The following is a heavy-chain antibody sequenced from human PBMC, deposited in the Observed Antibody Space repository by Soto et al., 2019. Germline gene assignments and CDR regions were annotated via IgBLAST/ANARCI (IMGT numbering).Heavy chain of an antibody. CDR2: IWYDGSNK. V-gene: IGHV3-33*01. CDR3: ARVDRYSSSWYGYYYYGMDV. J-gene: IGHJ6*02. Sequence: GGSLRLSCAASGFTFSSYVMHWVRQAPGKGLEWVAVIWYDGSNKYYADSVKGRFTISRDNSKNTLYLQMNSLRAEDTAVYYCARVDRYSSSWYGYYYYGMDVWGQGTTVTVSS. CDR1: GFTFSSYV. D-gene: IGHD6-13*01.